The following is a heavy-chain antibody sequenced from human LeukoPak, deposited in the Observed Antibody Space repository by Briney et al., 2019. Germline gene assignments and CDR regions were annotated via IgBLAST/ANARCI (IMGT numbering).Heavy chain of an antibody. CDR1: GGSISSYY. Sequence: SETLSLTCTVSGGSISSYYWSWIRQPPGKGLEWIAYIYYSGSTNYNPSLKSRVTISVDTSKNQFSLKLSSVTAADTAVYYCASPDTAMVNDAFDIWGQGTMVTVSS. D-gene: IGHD5-18*01. J-gene: IGHJ3*02. CDR2: IYYSGST. V-gene: IGHV4-59*08. CDR3: ASPDTAMVNDAFDI.